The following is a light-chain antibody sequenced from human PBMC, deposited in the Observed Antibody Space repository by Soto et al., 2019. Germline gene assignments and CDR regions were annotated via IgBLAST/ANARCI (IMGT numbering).Light chain of an antibody. CDR1: QDISNY. Sequence: DIQMTQSPSSLSASVGDRVTITCQASQDISNYLNWYQQKPGKAPKLLIYDASNLETGVPSRFSGSGSRTDFTFTISSLQPEDIATYYCQQYDNLWTFGQGPQVEIK. V-gene: IGKV1-33*01. CDR2: DAS. CDR3: QQYDNLWT. J-gene: IGKJ1*01.